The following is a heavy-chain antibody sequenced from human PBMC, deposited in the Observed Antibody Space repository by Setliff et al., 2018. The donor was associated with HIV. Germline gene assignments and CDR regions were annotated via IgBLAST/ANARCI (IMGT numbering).Heavy chain of an antibody. J-gene: IGHJ4*02. CDR3: ARWCAAAGCYPAIYHFDS. D-gene: IGHD2-2*01. V-gene: IGHV1-3*04. CDR1: GYTFSEYA. Sequence: ASVKVSCKASGYTFSEYAIHWVRQAPGQRLEWMGRIDTDNGYRRYSPKLQGRVTITKDTSANTAYMELRGLRPEDTAVYYCARWCAAAGCYPAIYHFDSWGQGTLVTVSS. CDR2: IDTDNGYR.